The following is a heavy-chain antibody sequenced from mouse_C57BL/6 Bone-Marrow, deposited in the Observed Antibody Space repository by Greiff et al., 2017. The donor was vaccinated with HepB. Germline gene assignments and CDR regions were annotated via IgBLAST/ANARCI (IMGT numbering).Heavy chain of an antibody. CDR1: GYTFTSYG. J-gene: IGHJ4*01. Sequence: QVQLKQSGTELARPGASVKLSCKASGYTFTSYGISWVKQRTGQGLEWIGEIYPRSGNTYYNEKFKGKATLTADKSSSTAYMELRSLTSEDSAVYFCARGELYYAMDYWGQGTSVTVSS. V-gene: IGHV1-81*01. CDR2: IYPRSGNT. CDR3: ARGELYYAMDY.